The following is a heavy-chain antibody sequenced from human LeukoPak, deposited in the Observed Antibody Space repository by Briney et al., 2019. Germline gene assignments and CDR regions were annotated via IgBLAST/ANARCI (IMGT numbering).Heavy chain of an antibody. V-gene: IGHV5-51*01. Sequence: RESLKISCKGSGFSFTSYWIGWVRQMPGKGLEWMGIIYPGDSDTRYSPSFQGQVTISADKSITTAYLQWRSLKASDTAMYYCARLEGGAYDSFDYWGQGTLVTVSS. D-gene: IGHD5-12*01. CDR1: GFSFTSYW. CDR3: ARLEGGAYDSFDY. CDR2: IYPGDSDT. J-gene: IGHJ4*02.